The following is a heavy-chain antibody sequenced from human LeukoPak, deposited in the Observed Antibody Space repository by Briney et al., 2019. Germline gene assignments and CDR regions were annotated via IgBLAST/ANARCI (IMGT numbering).Heavy chain of an antibody. Sequence: PSETLSLTCAVYGGSFSGYYWSWIRQPPGKGLEWIGYIYYSGNTYYNPSLKSRLTISLGTPENQFSLSLSSVTAADTAVYFCARLIRGSRAFDIWGQGTMVTVSS. J-gene: IGHJ3*02. CDR1: GGSFSGYY. V-gene: IGHV4-30-4*08. CDR3: ARLIRGSRAFDI. D-gene: IGHD2-8*01. CDR2: IYYSGNT.